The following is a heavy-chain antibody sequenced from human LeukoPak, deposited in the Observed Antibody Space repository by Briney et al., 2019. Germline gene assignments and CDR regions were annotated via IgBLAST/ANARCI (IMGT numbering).Heavy chain of an antibody. CDR3: AREGPYCSGGSCYSADAFDI. Sequence: GGSLRLSCAASGFTVSSNYMSWVRQAPGKGLEWVSVIYSGGSTYYADSVKGRFTISRDNSKNTLYLQMNSLRAEDTAVYYCAREGPYCSGGSCYSADAFDIWGQGTMVTVSS. J-gene: IGHJ3*02. V-gene: IGHV3-53*01. D-gene: IGHD2-15*01. CDR1: GFTVSSNY. CDR2: IYSGGST.